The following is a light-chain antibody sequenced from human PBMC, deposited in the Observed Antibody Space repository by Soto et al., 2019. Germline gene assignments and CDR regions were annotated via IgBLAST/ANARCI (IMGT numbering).Light chain of an antibody. V-gene: IGLV2-14*01. CDR2: EVR. CDR3: CSYTRTSNHYF. J-gene: IGLJ1*01. CDR1: SSDIGGYDY. Sequence: QSALTQPASVSGSPGQSITISCTGTSSDIGGYDYVSWYQQRPGKAPKLMIYEVRYRPSGVSNRLSGSKSGNTASLTISGLQAEDEAVYYCCSYTRTSNHYFFGSGTKVTVL.